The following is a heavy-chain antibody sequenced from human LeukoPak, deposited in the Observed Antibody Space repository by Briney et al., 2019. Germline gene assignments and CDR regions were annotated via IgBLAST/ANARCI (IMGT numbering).Heavy chain of an antibody. J-gene: IGHJ3*02. Sequence: SVKVSCKASGGTFSSYAISWVRQDPGQGLEWMGGIIPIFGTANYEQKFQGRVTITADESTSTAYMELSSLRSEDTAVYYCARGGEWELPGQPTTDDAFDIWGQGTMVTVSS. CDR1: GGTFSSYA. CDR2: IIPIFGTA. V-gene: IGHV1-69*13. D-gene: IGHD1-26*01. CDR3: ARGGEWELPGQPTTDDAFDI.